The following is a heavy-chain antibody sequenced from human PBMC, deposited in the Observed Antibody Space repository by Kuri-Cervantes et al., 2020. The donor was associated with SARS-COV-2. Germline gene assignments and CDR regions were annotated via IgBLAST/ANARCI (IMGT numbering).Heavy chain of an antibody. CDR3: ARLGSSSWYDYYYMDV. J-gene: IGHJ6*03. Sequence: GGSLRLSCAASGSTSSSYSMNWVRQAPGKGLEWVSSISSSSSYIYYADSVKGRFTISRDNAKNSLYLQMNSLRAEDTAVYYCARLGSSSWYDYYYMDVWGKGTTVTVSS. CDR2: ISSSSSYI. V-gene: IGHV3-21*01. D-gene: IGHD6-13*01. CDR1: GSTSSSYS.